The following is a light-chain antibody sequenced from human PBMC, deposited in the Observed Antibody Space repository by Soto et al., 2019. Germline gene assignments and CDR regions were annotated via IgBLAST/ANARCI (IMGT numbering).Light chain of an antibody. V-gene: IGKV1-5*03. CDR3: QQYKRSWT. Sequence: DIQMTQSPSTLSASLGDRVTNTFPASQSVDTWLAWYQQKPGKAPKVLISKVSNLESGVPSRFSGSGYGTEFTLTISSLQPDDFATYYCQQYKRSWTFGQGTKVDIK. CDR2: KVS. CDR1: QSVDTW. J-gene: IGKJ1*01.